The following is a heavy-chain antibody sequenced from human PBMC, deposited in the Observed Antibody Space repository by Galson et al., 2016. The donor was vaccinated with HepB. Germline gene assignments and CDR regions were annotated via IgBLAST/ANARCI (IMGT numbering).Heavy chain of an antibody. CDR3: AREGRFRELFSGMDV. D-gene: IGHD3-10*01. V-gene: IGHV4-59*01. Sequence: VSDGSIGSDYWSWIRQPPGKGLEWIAYILYTGRTNYNPSLKSRVTISVDTSKNQFSLKVTSVTAADTAVYYCAREGRFRELFSGMDVWGKGLTATVSS. CDR1: DGSIGSDY. CDR2: ILYTGRT. J-gene: IGHJ6*04.